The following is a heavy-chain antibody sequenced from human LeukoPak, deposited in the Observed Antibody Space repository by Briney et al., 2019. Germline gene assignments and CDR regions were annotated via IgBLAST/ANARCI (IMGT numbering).Heavy chain of an antibody. Sequence: PGTSLRLSCETSGFTFSHFGMHWVRQAPGKGLEWVAVIWSDATNQYYADSVKGRFTISRDNFRRTVSLEMNSLRAEDTAVYYCATVYGARHEYYFDYWGQGTLVTVSS. J-gene: IGHJ4*02. CDR1: GFTFSHFG. CDR3: ATVYGARHEYYFDY. V-gene: IGHV3-33*01. D-gene: IGHD5/OR15-5a*01. CDR2: IWSDATNQ.